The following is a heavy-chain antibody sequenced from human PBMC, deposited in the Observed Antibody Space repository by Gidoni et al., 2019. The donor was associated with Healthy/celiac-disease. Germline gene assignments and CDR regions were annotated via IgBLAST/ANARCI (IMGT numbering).Heavy chain of an antibody. CDR2: ISGSGGST. Sequence: EVQLLESGGGLVQLGGSLRLSCAASGFPFSSYAMSWVRQAPGKGLEWVSAISGSGGSTYYADSVKGRFTISRDNAKNTLYLQMNSLRAEDTAVYYCAKDLGDIVVVPAAYLDYWGQGTLVTVSS. D-gene: IGHD2-2*01. J-gene: IGHJ4*02. CDR1: GFPFSSYA. V-gene: IGHV3-23*01. CDR3: AKDLGDIVVVPAAYLDY.